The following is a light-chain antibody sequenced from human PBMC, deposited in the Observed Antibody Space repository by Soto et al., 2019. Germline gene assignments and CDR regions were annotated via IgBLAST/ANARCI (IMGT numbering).Light chain of an antibody. Sequence: DIQMTQSPPSLSASVGDRVTITCRASQSINSHLNWYQQKPGEAPNLLIYAASNLQSGVPARFSGSGSGTDFTLTISTLQPEDFATYYCQQTYSTPLTFGGGTKVDIK. V-gene: IGKV1-39*01. CDR3: QQTYSTPLT. CDR2: AAS. CDR1: QSINSH. J-gene: IGKJ4*01.